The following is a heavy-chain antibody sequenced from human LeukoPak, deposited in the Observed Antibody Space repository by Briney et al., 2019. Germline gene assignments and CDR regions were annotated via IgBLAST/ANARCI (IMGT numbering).Heavy chain of an antibody. CDR2: IYSGGST. CDR1: GFTFSSFG. J-gene: IGHJ4*02. D-gene: IGHD5-24*01. Sequence: GRSLRLSCAASGFTFSSFGLHWVRQAPGKGLEWVSVIYSGGSTYYADSVKGRFTISRDNTKNTLYLQMNSLRAEDTAVYYCARVDGYSLGFDCWGQGALVTVSS. V-gene: IGHV3-66*01. CDR3: ARVDGYSLGFDC.